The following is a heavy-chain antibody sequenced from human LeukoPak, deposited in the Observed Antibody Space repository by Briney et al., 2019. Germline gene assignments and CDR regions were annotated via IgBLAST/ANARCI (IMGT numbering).Heavy chain of an antibody. CDR1: GYTFTGYY. D-gene: IGHD5-18*01. CDR2: IHPTTGST. CDR3: ARGYRYGQPLEVVFDH. J-gene: IGHJ4*02. V-gene: IGHV1-46*01. Sequence: GASVKVSCKASGYTFTGYYIHWVRQAPGQGLEWMGIIHPTTGSTDYAQEFQGRVTMTRDTSTSTVYMELSGLRSEDTAIYYCARGYRYGQPLEVVFDHWGQGTLVTVSS.